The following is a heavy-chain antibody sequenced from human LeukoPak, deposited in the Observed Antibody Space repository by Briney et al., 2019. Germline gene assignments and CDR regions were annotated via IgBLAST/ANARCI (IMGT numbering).Heavy chain of an antibody. CDR2: INQDGSQE. V-gene: IGHV3-7*04. CDR3: ARDGYGTGSHDY. J-gene: IGHJ4*02. D-gene: IGHD3-10*01. CDR1: GFTFSSYA. Sequence: PGGSLRLSCAASGFTFSSYAMSWVRQAPGKGLEWVANINQDGSQEHYVDSVKGRFTISRDNTKNSLYLQMNSLRAEDTAVYYCARDGYGTGSHDYWGQGTLVTVSS.